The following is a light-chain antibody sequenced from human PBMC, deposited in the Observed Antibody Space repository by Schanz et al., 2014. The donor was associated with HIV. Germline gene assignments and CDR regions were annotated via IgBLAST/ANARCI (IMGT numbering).Light chain of an antibody. Sequence: EIVLTQSPATLSVSPGETATPSCRASQSLSSYLAWYQQTPSQPPRLLIWDASNRATGVPARFGGSGYGTDFTLTISSLEPEDFAVYYCLQRSSWPITFGQGTRLEIK. J-gene: IGKJ5*01. CDR2: DAS. V-gene: IGKV3-11*01. CDR1: QSLSSY. CDR3: LQRSSWPIT.